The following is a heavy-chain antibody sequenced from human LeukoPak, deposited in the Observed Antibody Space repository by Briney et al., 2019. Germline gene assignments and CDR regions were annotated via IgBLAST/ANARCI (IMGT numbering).Heavy chain of an antibody. Sequence: GGSLRLSCAASGFTFSNYALHWVRQAPGKGLEYVSAISINGGRTYYANSVKGRFTISRDNSKNTLYLQMGSLRDEDMAVYYCARAPESSSWYYFDYWGQGTLVTVSS. CDR1: GFTFSNYA. CDR3: ARAPESSSWYYFDY. J-gene: IGHJ4*02. CDR2: ISINGGRT. D-gene: IGHD6-13*01. V-gene: IGHV3-64*01.